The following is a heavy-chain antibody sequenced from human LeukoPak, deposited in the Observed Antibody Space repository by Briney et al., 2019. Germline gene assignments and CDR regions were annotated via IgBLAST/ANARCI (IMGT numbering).Heavy chain of an antibody. D-gene: IGHD5-18*01. Sequence: GGSLRLSCAASVLTVSSKYMQWVRQAPVKGLEWVSCISSSSSYIYYADSVKGRFTISRDNAKNSLYLQMNSLRAEDTAVYYCARRDTRDAFDIWGQGTMVTVSS. V-gene: IGHV3-21*01. CDR2: ISSSSSYI. CDR1: VLTVSSKY. CDR3: ARRDTRDAFDI. J-gene: IGHJ3*02.